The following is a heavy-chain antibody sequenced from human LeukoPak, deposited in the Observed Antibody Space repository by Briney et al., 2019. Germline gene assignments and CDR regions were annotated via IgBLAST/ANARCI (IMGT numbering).Heavy chain of an antibody. Sequence: RPGGSLRLSCAASGFTFRSYSMNWVRQAPGKGLEWVSYISGDNNAIYYADSVKGRFTISRDNAKNSLYLQMNSLRDEDTAVYFCARDNCYASDIWGRGTMVTVSS. V-gene: IGHV3-48*02. D-gene: IGHD2-15*01. CDR3: ARDNCYASDI. CDR1: GFTFRSYS. CDR2: ISGDNNAI. J-gene: IGHJ3*02.